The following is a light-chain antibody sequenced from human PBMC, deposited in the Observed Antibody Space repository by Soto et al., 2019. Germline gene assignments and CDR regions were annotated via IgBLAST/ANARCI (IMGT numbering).Light chain of an antibody. J-gene: IGKJ5*01. V-gene: IGKV3-11*01. CDR2: DTS. Sequence: EVVLTQSPATLSLSPGEKATLSCRASQTVIKYLAWFQQKPGQAPRLLIYDTSNRATGIPARFSGSGSETDFTLTISSLEPEDFAVYYCQQRYSWPPITFGQGTRLEIK. CDR1: QTVIKY. CDR3: QQRYSWPPIT.